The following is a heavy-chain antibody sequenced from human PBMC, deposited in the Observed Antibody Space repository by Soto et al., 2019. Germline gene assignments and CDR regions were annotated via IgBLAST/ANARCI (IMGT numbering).Heavy chain of an antibody. J-gene: IGHJ4*02. D-gene: IGHD3-22*01. V-gene: IGHV4-39*01. CDR3: ASHYYDSSGYYFLFDY. CDR2: IYYSGST. Sequence: SETLSLTCTVSGGSISSSSYYWGWIRQPPGKGLEWIGSIYYSGSTYYNPSLKSRVTISVDTSKNQFSLKLSSVTAADTAVYYCASHYYDSSGYYFLFDYWGQGTRVTVSS. CDR1: GGSISSSSYY.